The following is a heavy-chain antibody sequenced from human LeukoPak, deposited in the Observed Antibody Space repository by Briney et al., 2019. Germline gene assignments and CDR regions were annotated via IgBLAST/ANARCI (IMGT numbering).Heavy chain of an antibody. D-gene: IGHD1-20*01. CDR1: GYNFNSYG. CDR3: AREVNYWFDP. CDR2: VNAYNVSR. V-gene: IGHV1-18*01. J-gene: IGHJ5*02. Sequence: ASVKVSCKASGYNFNSYGFSWVRQAPGQGLEWMGWVNAYNVSRNYAQQFQGRVILTTDRSTNTAYMELRSLRSDDTAVYYCAREVNYWFDPWGQGTLVNVSS.